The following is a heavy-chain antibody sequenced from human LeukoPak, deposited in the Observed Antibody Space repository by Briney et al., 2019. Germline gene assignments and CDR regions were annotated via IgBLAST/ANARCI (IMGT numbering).Heavy chain of an antibody. CDR3: ARDRIEQQRTLGRSSNYYYYYYMDV. J-gene: IGHJ6*03. CDR1: GFTFSSYE. CDR2: ISSSGSTI. Sequence: GGSLRLSCAASGFTFSSYEMNWVRQAPGKGLEWVSYISSSGSTIYYADSVKGRFTISRDNAKDSLYLQMNSLRAEDTAVYYCARDRIEQQRTLGRSSNYYYYYYMDVWGKGTTVTVSS. V-gene: IGHV3-48*03. D-gene: IGHD6-13*01.